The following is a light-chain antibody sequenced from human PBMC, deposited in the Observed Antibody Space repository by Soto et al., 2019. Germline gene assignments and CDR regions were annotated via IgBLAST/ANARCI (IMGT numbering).Light chain of an antibody. CDR1: EIITTRF. V-gene: IGKV3-20*01. CDR3: QKYGSSLT. CDR2: GAS. Sequence: EIVLTQSPGTLSLSPGERATLSCRASEIITTRFIAWYQQKRGQAPRLVIWGASRRATGIPDRFSGSGSGTDFTLTISRLEPEDFAVYYCQKYGSSLTFGQGTKVDIK. J-gene: IGKJ1*01.